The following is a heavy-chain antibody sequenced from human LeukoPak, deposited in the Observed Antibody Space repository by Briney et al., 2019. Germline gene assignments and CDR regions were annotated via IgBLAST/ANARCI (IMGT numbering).Heavy chain of an antibody. V-gene: IGHV3-21*01. Sequence: GGSLRLSCAASGFTFSGYSMNWVRQAPGKGLEWVSSISSSSSSYIYYADSVKGRFTISRDNAKNSLYLQMNSLRAEDTAVYYCARWYDYVWGSYRYRVFDYWGQGTLVTVSS. CDR3: ARWYDYVWGSYRYRVFDY. CDR1: GFTFSGYS. CDR2: ISSSSSSYI. J-gene: IGHJ4*02. D-gene: IGHD3-16*02.